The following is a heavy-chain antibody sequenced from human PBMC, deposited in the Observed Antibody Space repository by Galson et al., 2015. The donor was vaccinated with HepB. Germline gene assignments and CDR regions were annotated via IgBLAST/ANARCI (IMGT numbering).Heavy chain of an antibody. CDR3: AKDPYLYSALAGTMAGFDY. V-gene: IGHV3-30*18. CDR2: ISYDGSNK. CDR1: GFTFSNYG. J-gene: IGHJ4*02. Sequence: SLRLSCAAPGFTFSNYGMHWVRQALGKGLEWVAVISYDGSNKYYADSVKGRFTISRDNSKNTLYLQMNSLRAEDTALYYCAKDPYLYSALAGTMAGFDYWGQGTLVTVSS. D-gene: IGHD6-19*01.